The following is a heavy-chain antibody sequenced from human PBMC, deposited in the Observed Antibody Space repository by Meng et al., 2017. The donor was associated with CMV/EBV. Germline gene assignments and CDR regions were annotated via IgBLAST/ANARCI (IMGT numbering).Heavy chain of an antibody. D-gene: IGHD3-3*01. J-gene: IGHJ5*02. Sequence: GSLKISCAASGFTFSSYAMHWVRQAPGKGLEWVAVISYDGSNKYYADSVKGRFTISRDNSKNTLYLQMNSLRAEDTAVYYCAREATKQYDFWSGYSYPTVGWFDPWGQGTLVTVSS. CDR3: AREATKQYDFWSGYSYPTVGWFDP. V-gene: IGHV3-30*04. CDR1: GFTFSSYA. CDR2: ISYDGSNK.